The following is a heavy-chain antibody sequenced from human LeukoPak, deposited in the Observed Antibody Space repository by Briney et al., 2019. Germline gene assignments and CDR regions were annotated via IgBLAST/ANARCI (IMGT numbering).Heavy chain of an antibody. CDR3: ARGASGTLYDAFDI. D-gene: IGHD1-26*01. Sequence: SETLSLTCTVSGGSISSHYWSWVRQPAGETLEWIGSIYYSGTTHSNPSLKSRATISVDTSKNHLSLKVNSVTAADTAVYYCARGASGTLYDAFDIWGRGTMVTVSS. J-gene: IGHJ3*02. V-gene: IGHV4-59*11. CDR1: GGSISSHY. CDR2: IYYSGTT.